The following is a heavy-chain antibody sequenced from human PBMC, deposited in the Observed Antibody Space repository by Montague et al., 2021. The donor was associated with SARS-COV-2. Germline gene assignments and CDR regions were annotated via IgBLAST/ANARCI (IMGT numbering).Heavy chain of an antibody. CDR1: GGSITGFS. CDR3: ARTPTRPLSLGS. Sequence: SETLSLTYAVSGGSITGFSWSWVRQPAGKGLEWIGRVTTSGTTNYSPSLRSRVTMSVDTSKNQFSLNLNSVTAADTAIYYCARTPTRPLSLGSWGQGTLVTVSS. CDR2: VTTSGTT. D-gene: IGHD6-6*01. J-gene: IGHJ4*02. V-gene: IGHV4-4*07.